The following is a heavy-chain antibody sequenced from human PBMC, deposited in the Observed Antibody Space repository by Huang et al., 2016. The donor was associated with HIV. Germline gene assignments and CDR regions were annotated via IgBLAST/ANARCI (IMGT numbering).Heavy chain of an antibody. J-gene: IGHJ6*03. CDR2: ISYDGSNK. CDR3: ARRAVAGIYYYYYMDV. CDR1: GFPFSNYA. V-gene: IGHV3-30-3*01. Sequence: QVQLVESGGGVVQPGRSLRPSCAASGFPFSNYAMHWVRQAPGKGLEWVAVISYDGSNKYYTDSVKGRFTISRDNSKNALYLQMNSLRAEDTAVYYCARRAVAGIYYYYYMDVWGKGTTVTVSS. D-gene: IGHD6-19*01.